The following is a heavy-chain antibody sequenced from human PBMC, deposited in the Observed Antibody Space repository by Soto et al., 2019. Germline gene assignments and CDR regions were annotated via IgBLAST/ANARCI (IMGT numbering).Heavy chain of an antibody. Sequence: QVQLVESGGGVVQPGRSLRLSCAASGFTFSSYAMHWVRQAPGKGLEWVAVISYDGSNKYYADSVKGRFTISRDNSKNTLYLQMNSLRAEDTAVYYCAREITGTTGDTHNWFDPWGQGTLVTVSS. CDR3: AREITGTTGDTHNWFDP. J-gene: IGHJ5*02. CDR2: ISYDGSNK. V-gene: IGHV3-30-3*01. D-gene: IGHD1-7*01. CDR1: GFTFSSYA.